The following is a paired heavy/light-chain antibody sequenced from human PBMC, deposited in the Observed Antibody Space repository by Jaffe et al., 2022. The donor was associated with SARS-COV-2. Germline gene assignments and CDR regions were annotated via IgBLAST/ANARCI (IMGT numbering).Heavy chain of an antibody. Sequence: QVQLVESGGGVVQPGRSLRLSCAASGFSFGRYGMHWVRQVPGRGPEWVAVISSDGNDKYYVESVKGRFIISRDNSKNTLYLQMNSLRAEDTAVYYCAKDRDIAAAGYHFDYWGQGTPVTVSS. CDR1: GFSFGRYG. CDR3: AKDRDIAAAGYHFDY. V-gene: IGHV3-30*18. J-gene: IGHJ4*02. CDR2: ISSDGNDK. D-gene: IGHD6-13*01.
Light chain of an antibody. CDR3: QQRSNWPLLT. CDR1: QSVSRY. Sequence: EIVLTQSPATLSLSPGERATLSCRASQSVSRYLAWYQQKPGQAPRLLIYDASNRATGIPARFSGSGSGTDFTLTISSLEPEDFAVYYCQQRSNWPLLTFGGGTKVEIK. V-gene: IGKV3-11*01. J-gene: IGKJ4*01. CDR2: DAS.